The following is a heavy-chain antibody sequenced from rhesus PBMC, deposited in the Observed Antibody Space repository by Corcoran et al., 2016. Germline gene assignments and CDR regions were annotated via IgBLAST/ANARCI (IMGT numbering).Heavy chain of an antibody. J-gene: IGHJ4*01. CDR2: IYGNRVTT. D-gene: IGHD2-21*01. V-gene: IGHV4S9*01. CDR1: GGSINDHYD. Sequence: QVQLQESGPGLVKSSETLSLTCTVSGGSINDHYDWNWIRQLPGKGLEWIGNIYGNRVTTYYPPSLNSSATISQDTSKRPFSLNLRSMTAATTAVYYCAREYCTGSGCYQCFDYWAQGVLVTVSS. CDR3: AREYCTGSGCYQCFDY.